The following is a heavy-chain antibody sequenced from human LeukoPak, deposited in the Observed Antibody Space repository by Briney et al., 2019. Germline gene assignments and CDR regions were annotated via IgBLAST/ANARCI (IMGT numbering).Heavy chain of an antibody. CDR1: GFTFSTYW. CDR3: ARATRIYSSGWYYSFDY. CDR2: INVDGSGA. D-gene: IGHD6-19*01. Sequence: GGSLRLSCAASGFTFSTYWMHWVRQAPGKGLVWVSHINVDGSGAPYADSLKGRFTISRDNAKNTLSLHMNSLRAEDTAVYYCARATRIYSSGWYYSFDYWGQGTLVTVSS. J-gene: IGHJ4*02. V-gene: IGHV3-74*01.